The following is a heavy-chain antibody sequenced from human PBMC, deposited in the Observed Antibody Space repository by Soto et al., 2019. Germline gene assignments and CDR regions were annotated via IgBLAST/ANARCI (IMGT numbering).Heavy chain of an antibody. J-gene: IGHJ5*02. CDR3: AIDPGGALTDWVDP. CDR1: GFIFSTYS. CDR2: ISTSRNYK. D-gene: IGHD2-8*01. Sequence: EVQLVESGGGLVKPGGSLRLSCAASGFIFSTYSVNWVRQAPGKGLEWVASISTSRNYKYYADSVKGRFTISRDNVKNSLYLQMNSLRVEAAALYFCAIDPGGALTDWVDPLGQGTQVTVSS. V-gene: IGHV3-21*01.